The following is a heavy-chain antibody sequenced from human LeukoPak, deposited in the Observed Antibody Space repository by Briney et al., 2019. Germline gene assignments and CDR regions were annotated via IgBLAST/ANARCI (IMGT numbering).Heavy chain of an antibody. CDR2: ISGSGGSGGST. D-gene: IGHD6-19*01. CDR3: ARVREMDSSGWYRGWVDY. V-gene: IGHV3-23*01. CDR1: GFTFSSYA. J-gene: IGHJ4*02. Sequence: PGGSPRLSCAASGFTFSSYAMSWVRQAPGKGLEWVSGISGSGGSGGSTYYADSVKGRFTISRDNSKNTLYLQMNSLRAEDTAVYYCARVREMDSSGWYRGWVDYWGQGTLVTVSS.